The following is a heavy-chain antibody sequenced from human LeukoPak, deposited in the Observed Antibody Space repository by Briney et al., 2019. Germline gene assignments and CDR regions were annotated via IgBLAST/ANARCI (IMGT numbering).Heavy chain of an antibody. J-gene: IGHJ4*02. Sequence: VGSLRLSCAASGLTFDYYGMSWVRQAPGKGLEWVSTISGTGGTTYYAASVKGRFTISRDNSKNTLYLQMNSLRAEDTAVYYCAKVTYGSGTYGAFDSWGQGTLVTVSS. D-gene: IGHD3-10*01. CDR2: ISGTGGTT. CDR3: AKVTYGSGTYGAFDS. CDR1: GLTFDYYG. V-gene: IGHV3-23*01.